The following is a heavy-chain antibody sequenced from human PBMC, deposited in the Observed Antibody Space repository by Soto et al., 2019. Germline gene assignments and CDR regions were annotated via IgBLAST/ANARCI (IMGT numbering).Heavy chain of an antibody. Sequence: ALRLSCPASGFTFGDYAMSWFLHAPFKWLECVGFIRSKAYGGTTEYAASVKGRFTISRDDSKSIAYLQMNSLKTEDTAVYYCTRSIAATPNRYFDYWGQGTLVTVSS. CDR1: GFTFGDYA. CDR3: TRSIAATPNRYFDY. J-gene: IGHJ4*02. V-gene: IGHV3-49*03. CDR2: IRSKAYGGTT. D-gene: IGHD6-13*01.